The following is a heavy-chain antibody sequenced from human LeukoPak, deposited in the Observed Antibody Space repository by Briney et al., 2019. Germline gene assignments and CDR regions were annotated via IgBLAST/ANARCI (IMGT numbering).Heavy chain of an antibody. Sequence: GESLKISCKGSGYSFTNYWIAWVRQMPGKGLEWMGIIYPGDSDTRYSPSFQGQVTISADKSISTAYLQWSSLKASDTAIYYCARLWSSSPEGATTFDYWGQGTLVTVSS. V-gene: IGHV5-51*01. CDR2: IYPGDSDT. CDR1: GYSFTNYW. D-gene: IGHD6-13*01. J-gene: IGHJ4*02. CDR3: ARLWSSSPEGATTFDY.